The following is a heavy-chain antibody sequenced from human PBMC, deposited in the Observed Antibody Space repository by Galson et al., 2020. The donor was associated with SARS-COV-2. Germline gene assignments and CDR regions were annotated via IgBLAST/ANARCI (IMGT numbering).Heavy chain of an antibody. J-gene: IGHJ4*02. CDR3: ARGPYYYDSSVYLGGFDY. Sequence: GDLVKVSCKASGYTFTGYYMHWVRQAPGQGLEWMGWINPNSGGTNYAQKFQGRVTMTRDKSISTAYMELSRLRSDDTAVYYCARGPYYYDSSVYLGGFDYWGQGTLVTVSS. CDR1: GYTFTGYY. CDR2: INPNSGGT. V-gene: IGHV1-2*02. D-gene: IGHD3-22*01.